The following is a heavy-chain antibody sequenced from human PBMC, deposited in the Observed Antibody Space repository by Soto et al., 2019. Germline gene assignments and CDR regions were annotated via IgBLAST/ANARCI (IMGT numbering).Heavy chain of an antibody. CDR2: IYYSGST. CDR3: ARWDSSGDYPSPRLGYYGMDV. V-gene: IGHV4-59*01. J-gene: IGHJ6*02. CDR1: GGSISSYY. D-gene: IGHD3-22*01. Sequence: PSETLSLTCTVSGGSISSYYWSWIRQPPGKGLEWIGYIYYSGSTNYNPSLKSRVTISVDTSKNQFSLKLSSVTAADTAVYYCARWDSSGDYPSPRLGYYGMDVWGQGTTVTVSS.